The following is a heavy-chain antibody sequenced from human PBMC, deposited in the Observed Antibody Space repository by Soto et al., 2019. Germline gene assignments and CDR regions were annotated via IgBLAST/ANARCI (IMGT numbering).Heavy chain of an antibody. J-gene: IGHJ5*02. Sequence: SETRSLTCTVSGGSISSGGYYWSWIRQHPGKGLEWIGYIYYSGITYNNPSLKSRVTISVDTSKNQFSLKLSSVTAADTAVYYCARVYSGYDYRGWFDPWGQGSLVTVSS. V-gene: IGHV4-31*03. CDR1: GGSISSGGYY. CDR2: IYYSGIT. D-gene: IGHD5-12*01. CDR3: ARVYSGYDYRGWFDP.